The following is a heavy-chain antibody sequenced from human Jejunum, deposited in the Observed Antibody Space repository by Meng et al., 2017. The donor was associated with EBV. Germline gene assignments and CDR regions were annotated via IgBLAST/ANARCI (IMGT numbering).Heavy chain of an antibody. CDR3: ATGDDYGNSNFDY. CDR1: GYMFISYA. D-gene: IGHD2/OR15-2a*01. J-gene: IGHJ4*02. Sequence: QGQVVQSGAEVKKPGASVKVSCKASGYMFISYARHWVRQAPGQRLEWMGWINIGNGNTKYSQKFHGRLTISRDTSANTAYLELSSLTSEDTAIYYCATGDDYGNSNFDYWGQGTLVTVSS. V-gene: IGHV1-3*04. CDR2: INIGNGNT.